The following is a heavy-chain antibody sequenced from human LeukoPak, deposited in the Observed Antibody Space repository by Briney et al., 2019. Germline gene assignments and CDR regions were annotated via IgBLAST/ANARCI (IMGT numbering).Heavy chain of an antibody. CDR3: AKGDSFRGTAMAYDY. Sequence: GGSLRLSCAASGFTFSLYAMSWVRQAPGKGLEWVSGISGGGGSTDYADSVKGRFTMSRDKSKHTLYLQMNSLRAEDTAVYYCAKGDSFRGTAMAYDYWGQGTLVTVSS. D-gene: IGHD5-18*01. CDR1: GFTFSLYA. J-gene: IGHJ4*02. CDR2: ISGGGGST. V-gene: IGHV3-23*01.